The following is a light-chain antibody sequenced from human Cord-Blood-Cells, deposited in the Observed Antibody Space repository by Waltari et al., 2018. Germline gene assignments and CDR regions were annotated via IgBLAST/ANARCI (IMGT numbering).Light chain of an antibody. CDR1: QSVLYSSNNKNY. CDR3: QQYYSTPYT. CDR2: WAS. J-gene: IGKJ2*01. Sequence: DIVMTQSPDSLAVSLGERATINCKSSQSVLYSSNNKNYLAWYQQKPGQPPKLLIYWASTRESWVPDRFSGSGSGTDFTLTIRSLQAEDVAVYYCQQYYSTPYTVGQGTKLEIK. V-gene: IGKV4-1*01.